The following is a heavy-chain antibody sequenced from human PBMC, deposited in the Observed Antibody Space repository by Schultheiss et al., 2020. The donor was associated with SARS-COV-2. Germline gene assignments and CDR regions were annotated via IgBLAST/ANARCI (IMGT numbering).Heavy chain of an antibody. CDR1: GGSISSSSYY. Sequence: SQTLSLTCTVSGGSISSSSYYWGWIRQPPGKGLEWIGSIYYSGSTYYNPSLKSRVTISVDTSKNQFSLKLSSVTAADTAVYYCARNCGGDCYSSLAFDIWGQGTMVTVSS. D-gene: IGHD2-21*02. V-gene: IGHV4-39*01. CDR2: IYYSGST. J-gene: IGHJ3*02. CDR3: ARNCGGDCYSSLAFDI.